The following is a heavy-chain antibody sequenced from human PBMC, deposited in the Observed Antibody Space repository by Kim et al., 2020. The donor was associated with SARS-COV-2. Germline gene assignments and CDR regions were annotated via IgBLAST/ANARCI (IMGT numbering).Heavy chain of an antibody. J-gene: IGHJ4*02. CDR3: ARGSIVGATTFIPHLQYFDY. CDR2: ISSSGSTI. V-gene: IGHV3-11*04. CDR1: GFTFSDYY. Sequence: GGSLRLSCAASGFTFSDYYMSWIRQAPGKGLEWVSYISSSGSTIYYADSVKGRFTISRDNAKNSLYLQMNSLRAEDTAVYYCARGSIVGATTFIPHLQYFDYWGQGTLVTVSS. D-gene: IGHD1-26*01.